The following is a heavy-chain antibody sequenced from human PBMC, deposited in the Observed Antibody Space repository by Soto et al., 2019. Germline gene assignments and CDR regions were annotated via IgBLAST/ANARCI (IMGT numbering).Heavy chain of an antibody. CDR3: ARGHGSAWAHYFDY. CDR1: GYSITSGYY. Sequence: PSETLSLTCSVYGYSITSGYYWGWIRQPPGKGLEWIGSFYHSGSTYYNPSLKSRVTISFDTSKNQFSLNLSSVTAADTAVYYCARGHGSAWAHYFDYWGQGTLVTVSS. J-gene: IGHJ4*02. D-gene: IGHD6-19*01. CDR2: FYHSGST. V-gene: IGHV4-38-2*02.